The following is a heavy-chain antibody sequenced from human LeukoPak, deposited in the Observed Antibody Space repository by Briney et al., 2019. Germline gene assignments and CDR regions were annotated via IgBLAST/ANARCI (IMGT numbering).Heavy chain of an antibody. CDR2: IIPIFGTA. D-gene: IGHD3-3*01. Sequence: ASVKVSCKASGGTFTSYAISWVRQAPGQGLEWMGGIIPIFGTANYAQKFQCRVTITTDESTSTAYMELSSLRSEDTAVYYCARERSTIFGVVTMRWFDPLGQGTLVTVSS. V-gene: IGHV1-69*05. CDR3: ARERSTIFGVVTMRWFDP. J-gene: IGHJ5*02. CDR1: GGTFTSYA.